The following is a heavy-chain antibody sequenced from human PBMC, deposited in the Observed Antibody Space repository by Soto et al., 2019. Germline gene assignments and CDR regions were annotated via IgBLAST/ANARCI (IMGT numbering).Heavy chain of an antibody. V-gene: IGHV1-18*01. Sequence: GASVKVSCKASGYTFTSYGISWVRQAPGQGPEWMGWISAYNGNTNYAQKLQGRVTMTTDTSTSTAYMELRSLRSDDTAVYYCAREATGYSSGWYYFDYWGQGTLVTVSS. CDR3: AREATGYSSGWYYFDY. J-gene: IGHJ4*02. CDR2: ISAYNGNT. D-gene: IGHD6-19*01. CDR1: GYTFTSYG.